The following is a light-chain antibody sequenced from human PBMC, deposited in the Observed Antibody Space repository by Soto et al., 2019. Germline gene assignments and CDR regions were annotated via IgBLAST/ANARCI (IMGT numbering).Light chain of an antibody. CDR1: SSDVGSYNY. V-gene: IGLV2-14*01. J-gene: IGLJ1*01. CDR2: DVS. CDR3: SSYTSSTPYV. Sequence: QSALTQPASVSGSPGQSITISCTGTSSDVGSYNYVSWYQQHPGKAPKLMIYDVSNRPSGVSNRFSGSKSGNTASLTISGLQDEDEAEYYCSSYTSSTPYVFGPGTKVTVL.